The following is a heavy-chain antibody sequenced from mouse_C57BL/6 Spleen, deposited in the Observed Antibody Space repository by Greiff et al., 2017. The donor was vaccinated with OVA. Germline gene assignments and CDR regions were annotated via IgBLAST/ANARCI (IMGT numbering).Heavy chain of an antibody. CDR2: INPNNGGT. D-gene: IGHD2-2*01. CDR3: ARDGYDGVYFDY. CDR1: GYTFTDYY. J-gene: IGHJ2*01. V-gene: IGHV1-26*01. Sequence: EVQLQQSGPELVKPGASVKISCKASGYTFTDYYMNWVKQSHGKSLEWIGDINPNNGGTSYNQKFKGKATLTVDKSSSTAYMELRSLTSEDSAVYYCARDGYDGVYFDYWGQGTTLTVSS.